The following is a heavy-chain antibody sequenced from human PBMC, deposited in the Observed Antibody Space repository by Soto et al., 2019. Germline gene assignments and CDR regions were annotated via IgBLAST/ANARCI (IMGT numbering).Heavy chain of an antibody. CDR2: IWNDGSKQ. CDR1: GFTFSRYG. Sequence: PGGSLRLSCVASGFTFSRYGMHWVRQAPGKELEWVAVIWNDGSKQVYDDSVKGRFTISRDNSKNTLYLEMDSLRDEDTSVYYCARDDDYEANAIDLWGQGTLVTVSS. J-gene: IGHJ5*02. CDR3: ARDDDYEANAIDL. D-gene: IGHD4-17*01. V-gene: IGHV3-33*01.